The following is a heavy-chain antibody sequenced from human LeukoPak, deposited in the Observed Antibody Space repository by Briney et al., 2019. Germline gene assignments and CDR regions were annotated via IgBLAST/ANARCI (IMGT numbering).Heavy chain of an antibody. CDR1: GFTFHDST. CDR3: ARDQIHTAMVTGNDY. Sequence: PGGSLRLSCAASGFTFHDSTMHWVRQAPGKGLEWVSLISWDGGTTYYADSVKGRFTISRDNSKNTLYLQMNSLRAEDTAVYYCARDQIHTAMVTGNDYWGQGTLVTVSS. D-gene: IGHD5-18*01. CDR2: ISWDGGTT. J-gene: IGHJ4*02. V-gene: IGHV3-43*01.